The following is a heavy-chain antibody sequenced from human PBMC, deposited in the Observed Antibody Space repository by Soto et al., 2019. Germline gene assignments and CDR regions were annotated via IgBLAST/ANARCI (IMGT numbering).Heavy chain of an antibody. V-gene: IGHV1-69*01. CDR1: GGTFSSYA. CDR3: ARVGNRRALGMDV. CDR2: IIPIFGTA. J-gene: IGHJ6*02. Sequence: QVQLVQSGAEVKKPGSSVKVSCKASGGTFSSYAISWVRQAPGQVLEWMGGIIPIFGTANYAQKVQGRVTVTADESTSTAYRELSSLRSEDTAVYYCARVGNRRALGMDVWGQGTTVTVSS.